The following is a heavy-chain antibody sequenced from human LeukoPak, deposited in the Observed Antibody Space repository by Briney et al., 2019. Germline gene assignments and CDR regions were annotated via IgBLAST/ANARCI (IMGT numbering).Heavy chain of an antibody. V-gene: IGHV1-18*01. Sequence: GASVKVSCKASGYTFTSYGISWVRQAPGQGLEWMGWISAYNGNTNYAQKLQGRVTMTTDTSTSTAYMELRSLRSDDTAVYYCARDRYYDSSGYGNIWGQGTMVTVSS. CDR3: ARDRYYDSSGYGNI. CDR2: ISAYNGNT. D-gene: IGHD3-22*01. CDR1: GYTFTSYG. J-gene: IGHJ3*02.